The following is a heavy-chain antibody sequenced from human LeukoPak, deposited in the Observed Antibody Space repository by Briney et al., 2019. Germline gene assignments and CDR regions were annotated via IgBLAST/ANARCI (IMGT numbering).Heavy chain of an antibody. D-gene: IGHD2-15*01. CDR2: IYYTGST. V-gene: IGHV4-31*03. CDR1: GASISSGGYY. Sequence: PSETLSLTCSVSGASISSGGYYWSWIRQHPGKGLEWIGYIYYTGSTYYYPALRSRVTLSVDTSMNQLSLKLSSVTAADTAVYYCANYCSGGTCYRYYFDHWGQGTLVTVSS. CDR3: ANYCSGGTCYRYYFDH. J-gene: IGHJ4*02.